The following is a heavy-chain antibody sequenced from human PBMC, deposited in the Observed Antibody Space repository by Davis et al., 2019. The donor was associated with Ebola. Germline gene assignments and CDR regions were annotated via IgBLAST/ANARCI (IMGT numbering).Heavy chain of an antibody. Sequence: PGGSLRLSCTVSGGSISSYYWSWIRQPAGKGLEWIGRIYTSGSTNYNPSLKSRVTMSVDTSKNQFSLKLSSVTAADTAVYYCASREGYYYGMDVWGQGTTVTVSS. V-gene: IGHV4-4*07. J-gene: IGHJ6*02. CDR1: GGSISSYY. CDR3: ASREGYYYGMDV. CDR2: IYTSGST.